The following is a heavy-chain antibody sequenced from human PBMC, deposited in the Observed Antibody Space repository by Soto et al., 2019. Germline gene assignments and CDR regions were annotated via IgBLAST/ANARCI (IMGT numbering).Heavy chain of an antibody. D-gene: IGHD1-26*01. Sequence: QTLSLGCPITGDSVSSNSSGGGCVRQSPSRGLEWLGRTYYRSKWYYEYAVSVRGRITINPDTSKNQYSLQLNSVTPEDTAVYFCARGEQYSGRIFDYWGQGTLVTSP. J-gene: IGHJ4*01. V-gene: IGHV6-1*01. CDR2: TYYRSKWYY. CDR3: ARGEQYSGRIFDY. CDR1: GDSVSSNSSG.